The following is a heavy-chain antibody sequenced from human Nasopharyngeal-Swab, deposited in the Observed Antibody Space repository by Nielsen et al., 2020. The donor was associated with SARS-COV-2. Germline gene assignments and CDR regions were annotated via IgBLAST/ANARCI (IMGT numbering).Heavy chain of an antibody. J-gene: IGHJ6*02. CDR1: GFTFSSYS. D-gene: IGHD3-9*01. Sequence: GESLKISCAASGFTFSSYSMNWVRQAPGKGLEWVSSISSSSSYIYYAGSVRGRFTISRDNAKNSLYLQMNSLRAEGTAVYYCARGCVLTGPTCYYYGMDVWGQGTTVTVSS. CDR3: ARGCVLTGPTCYYYGMDV. CDR2: ISSSSSYI. V-gene: IGHV3-21*01.